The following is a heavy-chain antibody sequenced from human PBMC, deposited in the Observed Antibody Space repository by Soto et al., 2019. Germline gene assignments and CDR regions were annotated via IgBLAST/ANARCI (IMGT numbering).Heavy chain of an antibody. V-gene: IGHV4-59*01. J-gene: IGHJ4*02. D-gene: IGHD6-13*01. CDR3: ATFPDRIAAAGTFFDY. CDR2: IYYSGST. Sequence: PSETLSLTCTVSGGSISSYYWSWIRQPPGKGLEWIGYIYYSGSTNYNPSLKSRVTISVDTSKNQFSLKLSSVTAADTAVYYCATFPDRIAAAGTFFDYWGQGTLVTVSS. CDR1: GGSISSYY.